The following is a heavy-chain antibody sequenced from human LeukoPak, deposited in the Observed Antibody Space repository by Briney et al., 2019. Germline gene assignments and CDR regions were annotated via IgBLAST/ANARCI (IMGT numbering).Heavy chain of an antibody. CDR2: IKEDGREK. Sequence: GGSLRLSCAASGFTVSSNYMSWVRQAPGKGLECVANIKEDGREKYYVDSVKGRFTISRDNAKNSLYLQMSSLRAEDTAVYYCARGGRPDYWGQGTLVTVSS. D-gene: IGHD3-10*01. J-gene: IGHJ4*02. CDR1: GFTVSSNY. V-gene: IGHV3-7*01. CDR3: ARGGRPDY.